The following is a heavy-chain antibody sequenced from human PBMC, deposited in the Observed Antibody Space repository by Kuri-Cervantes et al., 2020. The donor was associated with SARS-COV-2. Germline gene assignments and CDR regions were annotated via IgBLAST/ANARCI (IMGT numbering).Heavy chain of an antibody. CDR3: AGSSKYYYYMDV. CDR1: GGSFSGYY. V-gene: IGHV4-34*01. D-gene: IGHD2-2*01. Sequence: SETLSLTCAVYGGSFSGYYWSWIRQPPGKGLEWIGEINHSGSTNYNPSLKSRVTISVDTSKNQFSLKLSSVTAADTAVYYCAGSSKYYYYMDVWGKGTMVTVSS. CDR2: INHSGST. J-gene: IGHJ6*03.